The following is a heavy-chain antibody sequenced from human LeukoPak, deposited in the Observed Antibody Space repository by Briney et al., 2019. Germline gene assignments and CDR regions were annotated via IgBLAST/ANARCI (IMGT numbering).Heavy chain of an antibody. CDR3: ARDRGYSYGSSYYYYGMDV. CDR1: GFTFSSYV. Sequence: PGGSLRLSCAASGFTFSSYVMHWVRQAPGKGLEYVSAISSNGGSTYYANSVKGRFTISRDNSKNTLYLQMGSLRAEDMAVYYCARDRGYSYGSSYYYYGMDVWGQGTTVTVSS. CDR2: ISSNGGST. V-gene: IGHV3-64*01. D-gene: IGHD5-18*01. J-gene: IGHJ6*02.